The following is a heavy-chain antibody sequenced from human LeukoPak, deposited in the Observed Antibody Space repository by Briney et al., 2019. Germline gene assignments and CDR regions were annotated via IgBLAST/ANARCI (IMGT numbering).Heavy chain of an antibody. CDR2: IHHNGTA. Sequence: PSGTLSLTCAVSVGSISSGNWWSWVRPSPGKGLEWIGEIHHNGTANYNPSLKNRVTISADKFQNQFSLKLTSVTAADTAVYYCATAPILRGEGGEHYKYGMDVWGQGTTVTVSS. CDR3: ATAPILRGEGGEHYKYGMDV. D-gene: IGHD2-2*02. CDR1: VGSISSGNW. V-gene: IGHV4-4*02. J-gene: IGHJ6*02.